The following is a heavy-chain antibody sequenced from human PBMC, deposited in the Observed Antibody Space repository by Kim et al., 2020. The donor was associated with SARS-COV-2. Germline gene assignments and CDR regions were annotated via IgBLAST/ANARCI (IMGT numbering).Heavy chain of an antibody. CDR3: ARHTGFRGLLIAARPDYYFDY. V-gene: IGHV4-39*01. J-gene: IGHJ4*02. D-gene: IGHD6-6*01. CDR1: GGSISSSSYY. Sequence: SETLSLTCTVSGGSISSSSYYWGWIRQPPGKGLEWIGSIYYSGSTYYNPSLKSRVTISVDTSKNQFSLKLSSVTAADTAVYYCARHTGFRGLLIAARPDYYFDYWGQGTLVTVSS. CDR2: IYYSGST.